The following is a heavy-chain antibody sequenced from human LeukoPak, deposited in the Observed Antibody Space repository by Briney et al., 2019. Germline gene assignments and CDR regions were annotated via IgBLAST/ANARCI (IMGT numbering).Heavy chain of an antibody. CDR1: GFTFSTYE. J-gene: IGHJ4*02. D-gene: IGHD6-13*01. Sequence: GGSLRLSCAASGFTFSTYEMNWVRQAPGKGLAWVSYISNSGNTIYYADSVKGRFTISRGNAKNSLYLQMTNLRAEDTAVYYCAREGRVAASGFDYWGQGTLVTVSS. CDR3: AREGRVAASGFDY. V-gene: IGHV3-48*03. CDR2: ISNSGNTI.